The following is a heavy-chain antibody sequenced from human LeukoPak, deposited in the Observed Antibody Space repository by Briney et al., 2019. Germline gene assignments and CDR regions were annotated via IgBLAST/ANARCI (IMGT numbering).Heavy chain of an antibody. CDR3: ARDSGIRTVDY. J-gene: IGHJ4*02. D-gene: IGHD3-10*01. V-gene: IGHV3-7*01. CDR1: GFTFSSYW. CDR2: IKVDGSEE. Sequence: GGSLRLSCAASGFTFSSYWMSWVRQTPEKGLEWVANIKVDGSEEYYVDSVKGRFTVSRDNAKNSLYLQMSSLRAEDTAVYYCARDSGIRTVDYWGQGTLVIVSS.